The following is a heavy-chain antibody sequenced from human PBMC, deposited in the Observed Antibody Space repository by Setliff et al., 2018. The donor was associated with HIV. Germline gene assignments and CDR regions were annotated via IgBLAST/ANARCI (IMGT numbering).Heavy chain of an antibody. CDR3: ERQLSGGDPYFDY. Sequence: SETLSLTCAVYGGSFSGYNWNWIRQPPGKGLEWIGEINHSGRIDHNPSLKSRVTISVDTSKNQFSLKLSSVTAADTALYYCERQLSGGDPYFDYWGQGTLVTVSS. CDR2: INHSGRI. D-gene: IGHD4-17*01. J-gene: IGHJ4*02. V-gene: IGHV4-34*01. CDR1: GGSFSGYN.